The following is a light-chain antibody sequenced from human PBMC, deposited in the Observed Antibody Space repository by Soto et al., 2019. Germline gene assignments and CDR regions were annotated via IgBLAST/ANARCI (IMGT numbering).Light chain of an antibody. CDR2: GAS. Sequence: IVFTQSPGTLSLSPGDRATLSCRSSHSVADNLAWFQQKPGQGPRLLIYGASTRATGIPARFSGSGSETDFTLTISSLRSEDSAVYHCQQYNNWPITFGQGTRLEIK. J-gene: IGKJ5*01. CDR3: QQYNNWPIT. CDR1: HSVADN. V-gene: IGKV3-15*01.